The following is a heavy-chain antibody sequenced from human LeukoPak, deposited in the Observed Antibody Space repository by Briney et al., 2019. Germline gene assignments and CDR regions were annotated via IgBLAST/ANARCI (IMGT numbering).Heavy chain of an antibody. Sequence: GASVKVSCKASAYTFTDYYVHWVRQAPGQGLEWMGRINPSSGGTNYAQNFQGRVTMTRDTSISTAYMELSRLRSDDTAVYYCARDVEYVRYYDSSGSAFDIWGQGTMVTVSS. D-gene: IGHD3-22*01. J-gene: IGHJ3*02. CDR3: ARDVEYVRYYDSSGSAFDI. CDR2: INPSSGGT. V-gene: IGHV1-2*06. CDR1: AYTFTDYY.